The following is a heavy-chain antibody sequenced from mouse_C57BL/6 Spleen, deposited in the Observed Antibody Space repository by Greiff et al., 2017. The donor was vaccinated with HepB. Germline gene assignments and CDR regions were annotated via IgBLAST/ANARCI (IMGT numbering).Heavy chain of an antibody. J-gene: IGHJ4*01. Sequence: VQLQQSGPELVKPGASVKLSCKASGYTFTSYDINWVKQRPGQGLEWIGWIYPRDGSTKYNEKFKGKATLTVDTSSSTAYMELHSLTSEDSAVYFCARDYYGSSYDHYYAMDYWGQGTSVTVSS. V-gene: IGHV1-85*01. D-gene: IGHD1-1*01. CDR1: GYTFTSYD. CDR2: IYPRDGST. CDR3: ARDYYGSSYDHYYAMDY.